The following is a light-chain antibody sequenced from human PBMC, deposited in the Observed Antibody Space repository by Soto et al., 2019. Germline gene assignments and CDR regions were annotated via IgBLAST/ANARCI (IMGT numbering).Light chain of an antibody. CDR1: SSDIGAYNL. Sequence: QSALTQPASVSGSPGQSITISCTGSSSDIGAYNLVSWYQQRPGKAPKLMIYEASKRPSGVSNRFFGSKSGNTASLTISGLQAEDESDYYCCSYATTGTWVFGGGTKLTVL. V-gene: IGLV2-23*01. J-gene: IGLJ3*02. CDR3: CSYATTGTWV. CDR2: EAS.